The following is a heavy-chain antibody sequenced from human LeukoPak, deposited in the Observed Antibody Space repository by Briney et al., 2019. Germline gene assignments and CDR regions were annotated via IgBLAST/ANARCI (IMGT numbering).Heavy chain of an antibody. V-gene: IGHV1-2*02. CDR3: ARPQPPGYSSSWYEYYFDY. D-gene: IGHD6-13*01. J-gene: IGHJ4*02. CDR2: INPNSGGT. Sequence: GASVKVSCKASGYIFTGYYMHWVRQAPGQGLEWMGWINPNSGGTNYAQKFQGRVTMTRDMSTSTVYMELSSLRSEDTAVYYCARPQPPGYSSSWYEYYFDYWGQGTLVTVSS. CDR1: GYIFTGYY.